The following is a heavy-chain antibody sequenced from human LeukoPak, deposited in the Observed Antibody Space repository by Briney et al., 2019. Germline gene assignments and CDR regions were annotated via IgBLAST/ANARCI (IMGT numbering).Heavy chain of an antibody. V-gene: IGHV4-39*01. CDR3: ARHFVPMAPSRFDP. J-gene: IGHJ5*02. D-gene: IGHD3-10*01. Sequence: SETLSLTCTVSGGSISSSSYYWGWIRQPPGKGLEWIGSIYYSGSTYYNPSLKSRVTISVDTSKNQFSLKLSSVTAADTAVYYCARHFVPMAPSRFDPWGQGTLVTVSS. CDR2: IYYSGST. CDR1: GGSISSSSYY.